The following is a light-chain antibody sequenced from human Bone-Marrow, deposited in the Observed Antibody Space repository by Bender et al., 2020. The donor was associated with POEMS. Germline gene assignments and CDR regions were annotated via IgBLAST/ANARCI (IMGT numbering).Light chain of an antibody. CDR1: SSDVGNSEL. CDR2: EVS. CDR3: SSYTTTSTLVV. J-gene: IGLJ3*02. Sequence: QSALTQPASVSGSPGQSITISCTGTSSDVGNSELVSWYQQYPGKAPKLMIYEVSKRPSGVSNRFSASKSGNTASLTISGLQAEDEADYYCSSYTTTSTLVVFGGGTKLTVL. V-gene: IGLV2-14*02.